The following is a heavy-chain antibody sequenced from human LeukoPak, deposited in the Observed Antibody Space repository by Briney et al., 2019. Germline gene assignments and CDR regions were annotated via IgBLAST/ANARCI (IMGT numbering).Heavy chain of an antibody. J-gene: IGHJ4*02. D-gene: IGHD1-26*01. Sequence: PSETLSLTCAVYGGSFSGYYWSWIRQPPGKGLEWIGEINHSGSTNYNPSLKSRVTISVDTSKNQFSLKLSSVTAADTAVYYCARRVIVGATPFDYWGQGILVTVSS. CDR2: INHSGST. V-gene: IGHV4-34*01. CDR3: ARRVIVGATPFDY. CDR1: GGSFSGYY.